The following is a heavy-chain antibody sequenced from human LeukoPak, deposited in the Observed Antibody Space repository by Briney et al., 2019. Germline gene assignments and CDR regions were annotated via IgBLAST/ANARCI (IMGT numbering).Heavy chain of an antibody. CDR3: ARGLMSWNYPTYNWFDP. Sequence: SVKVSCKASGGTFSSYAISWVRQAPGQGLEWMGGIIPIFGTANYAQKFQGRVTITADESTSTAYMELSSLRSEDTAVYYCARGLMSWNYPTYNWFDPWGQGTLVTVSS. V-gene: IGHV1-69*13. CDR1: GGTFSSYA. CDR2: IIPIFGTA. J-gene: IGHJ5*02. D-gene: IGHD1-7*01.